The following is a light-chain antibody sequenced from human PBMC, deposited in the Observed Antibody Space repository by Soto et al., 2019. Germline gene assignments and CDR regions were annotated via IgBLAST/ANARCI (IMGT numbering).Light chain of an antibody. CDR3: QQTYSPPAT. Sequence: DIRMTQSPSSLSASVGDRVTIACRTSQSIDTHLNWYQQHPGKAPNALIYEASNLQSGVPSRFSGSGSGTDVTLTISGLQPDDSATDYCQQTYSPPATFGQGTKVEIK. CDR2: EAS. J-gene: IGKJ1*01. V-gene: IGKV1-39*01. CDR1: QSIDTH.